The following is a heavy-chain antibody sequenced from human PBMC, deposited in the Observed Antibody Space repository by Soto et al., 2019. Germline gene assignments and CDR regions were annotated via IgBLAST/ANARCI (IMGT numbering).Heavy chain of an antibody. J-gene: IGHJ6*02. V-gene: IGHV1-69*13. CDR2: IFPKFGTT. Sequence: EASVKVSCKASGDTDTNYVISWVRQAPGQGLEWMGGIFPKFGTTYSAQKLQDRLTITADESTSTVYVQLSSLRLDDTAVYYCEAEMTFGKLSVVWGQGTTVTVSS. CDR3: EAEMTFGKLSVV. D-gene: IGHD3-16*02. CDR1: GDTDTNYV.